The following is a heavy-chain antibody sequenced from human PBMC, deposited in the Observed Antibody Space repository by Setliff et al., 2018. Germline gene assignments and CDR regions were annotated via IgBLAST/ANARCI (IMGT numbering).Heavy chain of an antibody. CDR3: ARDEYGSGSYPPDY. CDR1: GYTFTSYD. J-gene: IGHJ4*02. D-gene: IGHD3-10*01. CDR2: MNPNSGNT. V-gene: IGHV1-8*01. Sequence: GASVKVSCKASGYTFTSYDINWVRQATGQGLEWMGWMNPNSGNTGYAQKFQGRVTITADKSTSTAYMELSSLRSEDTAVYYCARDEYGSGSYPPDYWGQGTLVTVSS.